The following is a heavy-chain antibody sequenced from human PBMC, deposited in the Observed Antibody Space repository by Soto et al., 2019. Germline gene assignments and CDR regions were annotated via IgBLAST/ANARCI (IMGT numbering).Heavy chain of an antibody. D-gene: IGHD2-15*01. J-gene: IGHJ4*02. Sequence: SETLSLTCTVSGGSISSGGYYWSWIRQHPGKGLEWIGYIYYSGSTYYNPSLKSRVTISVDTSKNQFSLKLSSVTAADTAVYYCASVQAVVVAATDPFGYFDDWGQGTLVTVSS. CDR1: GGSISSGGYY. CDR3: ASVQAVVVAATDPFGYFDD. CDR2: IYYSGST. V-gene: IGHV4-31*03.